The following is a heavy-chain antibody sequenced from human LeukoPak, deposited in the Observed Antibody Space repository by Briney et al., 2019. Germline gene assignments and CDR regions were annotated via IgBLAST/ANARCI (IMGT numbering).Heavy chain of an antibody. CDR3: ARGSSGHYYYYSYMDV. J-gene: IGHJ6*03. CDR1: GYTFTSYD. Sequence: GASGKVCCKASGYTFTSYDINWGREATGQGRGWRGGMNPNSGNTGYAQKFQGRVTITRNTSISTAYLELSSLRSEDTAVYYCARGSSGHYYYYSYMDVWGKGTTVTVSS. V-gene: IGHV1-8*03. CDR2: MNPNSGNT.